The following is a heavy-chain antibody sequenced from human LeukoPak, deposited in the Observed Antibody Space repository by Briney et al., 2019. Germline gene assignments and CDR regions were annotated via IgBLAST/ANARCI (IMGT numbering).Heavy chain of an antibody. CDR2: IIPIFGTA. Sequence: ASVKVSCKASGYTFTSYDINWVRQATGQGLEWMGGIIPIFGTANYAQKFQGRVTITADESTSTAYMELSSLRSEDTAVYYCASWYYYDSSGYYPPGFDPWGQGTLVTVSS. D-gene: IGHD3-22*01. CDR1: GYTFTSYD. CDR3: ASWYYYDSSGYYPPGFDP. J-gene: IGHJ5*02. V-gene: IGHV1-69*13.